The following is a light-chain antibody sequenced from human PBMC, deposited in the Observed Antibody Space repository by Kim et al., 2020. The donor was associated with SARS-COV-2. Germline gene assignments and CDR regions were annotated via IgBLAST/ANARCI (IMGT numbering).Light chain of an antibody. CDR2: GND. V-gene: IGLV1-40*01. Sequence: WVTSSGTGSSTNNGAGYDVNGYQQIPGAAPKLLIYGNDNRPSGVPDRLSGSKSGTSASLAITGVQPEEEADYYCQSYDNSLSGYVFGTGTKLTVL. J-gene: IGLJ1*01. CDR3: QSYDNSLSGYV. CDR1: STNNGAGYD.